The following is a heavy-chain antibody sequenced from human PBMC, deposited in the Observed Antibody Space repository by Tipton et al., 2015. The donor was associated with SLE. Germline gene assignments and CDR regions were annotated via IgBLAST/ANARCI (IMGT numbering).Heavy chain of an antibody. V-gene: IGHV4-34*01. D-gene: IGHD1-7*01. J-gene: IGHJ4*02. Sequence: TLSLTCTVYGGSFSGYYWSWIRQPPGKGLEWIGSIYYSGSTYYNPSLKSRVTISVDTSKNQFSLKLSSVTAADTAVYYCARFGTVFDYWGQGTLVTVSS. CDR2: IYYSGST. CDR1: GGSFSGYY. CDR3: ARFGTVFDY.